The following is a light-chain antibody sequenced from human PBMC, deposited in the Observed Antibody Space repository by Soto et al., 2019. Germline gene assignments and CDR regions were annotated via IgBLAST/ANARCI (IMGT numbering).Light chain of an antibody. V-gene: IGKV3-20*01. J-gene: IGKJ2*01. CDR1: QSVSSSY. CDR3: QAYGSSLYT. Sequence: EIVLTQSPGTLSLSPGERATLSCRASQSVSSSYLAWYQQKPGQAPRLLIYGASSRANGIPDTFSRSESGTGFTPTITKLEPEDGPVYDCQAYGSSLYTFGRGTKLEIK. CDR2: GAS.